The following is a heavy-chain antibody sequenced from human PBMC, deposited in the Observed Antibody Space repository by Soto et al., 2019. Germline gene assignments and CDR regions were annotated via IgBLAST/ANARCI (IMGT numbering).Heavy chain of an antibody. CDR3: ARDGRQQLGPYYYYYYGMDV. Sequence: SETLSLTCTVSGGSVSSGSYYWSWIRQPPGKGLEWIGYIYYSGSTNYNPSLKSRVTISVDTSKNQFSLKLSSVTAADTAVYYCARDGRQQLGPYYYYYYGMDVWGQGTRVTVSS. J-gene: IGHJ6*02. V-gene: IGHV4-61*01. D-gene: IGHD6-13*01. CDR1: GGSVSSGSYY. CDR2: IYYSGST.